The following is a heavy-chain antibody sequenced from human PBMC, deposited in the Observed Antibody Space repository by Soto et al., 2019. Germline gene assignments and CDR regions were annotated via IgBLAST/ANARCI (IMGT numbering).Heavy chain of an antibody. D-gene: IGHD4-17*01. Sequence: SETLSLTCAVYGGSFSGYYWSWIRQPPGKGLEWIGEINHSGSTNYNPSLKSRVTISVDRSKNQFSLKLSSVTAADTAVYYCARERGLDYGGSDLDYWGQGTLVTVSS. J-gene: IGHJ4*02. V-gene: IGHV4-34*01. CDR2: INHSGST. CDR1: GGSFSGYY. CDR3: ARERGLDYGGSDLDY.